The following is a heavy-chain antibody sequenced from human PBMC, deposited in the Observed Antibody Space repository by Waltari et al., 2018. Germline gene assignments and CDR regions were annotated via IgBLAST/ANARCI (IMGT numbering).Heavy chain of an antibody. D-gene: IGHD4-17*01. CDR1: GFTLSSYA. V-gene: IGHV3-23*01. J-gene: IGHJ4*02. Sequence: EVQLLESGGGLVQPGGSLRLSCVASGFTLSSYAMNWVRQAPGKGLEWVSSISGSGGDTDCADSVKGGFTISRDNSKNTVYLQMNSLRVEDTAVDYCAKGDHGTTVTPAGYWGQGTLVTVSS. CDR3: AKGDHGTTVTPAGY. CDR2: ISGSGGDT.